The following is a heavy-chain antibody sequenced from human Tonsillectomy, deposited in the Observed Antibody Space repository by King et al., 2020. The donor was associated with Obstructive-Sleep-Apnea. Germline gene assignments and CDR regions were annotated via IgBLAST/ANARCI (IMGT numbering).Heavy chain of an antibody. CDR3: ARGYYDNWSGRYLAY. J-gene: IGHJ4*02. V-gene: IGHV3-7*03. CDR2: IKEDGSEK. CDR1: GFTFSSYW. Sequence: VQLVESGGGLVQPGGSLRLSCAASGFTFSSYWMSWVRQAPGKGLEWVANIKEDGSEKNYVDSMKGRFTISRDNAKNSLYLQMSSLRADDTAVYYCARGYYDNWSGRYLAYWGQGTLVTVSS. D-gene: IGHD3-22*01.